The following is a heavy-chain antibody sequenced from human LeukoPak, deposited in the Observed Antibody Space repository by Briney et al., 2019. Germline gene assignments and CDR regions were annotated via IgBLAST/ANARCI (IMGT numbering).Heavy chain of an antibody. CDR2: ISYDGSNK. V-gene: IGHV3-30-3*01. Sequence: PGRSLRLSCAASGFTFSSYAMHWVRQAPGKGLEWVAVISYDGSNKYYADSVKGRFTISRDNSKNTLYLQMNSLRAEDTAVYFCAKGPQNGACDCWGQGTLVTVSS. CDR3: AKGPQNGACDC. CDR1: GFTFSSYA. D-gene: IGHD3-10*01. J-gene: IGHJ4*02.